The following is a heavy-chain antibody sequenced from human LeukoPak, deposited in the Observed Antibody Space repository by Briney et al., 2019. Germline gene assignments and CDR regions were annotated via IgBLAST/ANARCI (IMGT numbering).Heavy chain of an antibody. Sequence: PGRALRLSCAASGFTFSSYGMHWVRQAPGKGLEWVAVIWYDGSNKYYADSVKGRFTISRDNSKNTLYLQMNSLRAEDTAVYYCARDCTNGVCYGTDFDYWGQGTLVTV. V-gene: IGHV3-33*01. CDR1: GFTFSSYG. CDR2: IWYDGSNK. CDR3: ARDCTNGVCYGTDFDY. J-gene: IGHJ4*02. D-gene: IGHD2-8*01.